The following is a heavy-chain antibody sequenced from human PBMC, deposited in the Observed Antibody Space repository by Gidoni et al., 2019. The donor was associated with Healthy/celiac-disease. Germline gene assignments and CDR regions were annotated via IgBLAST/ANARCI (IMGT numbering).Heavy chain of an antibody. D-gene: IGHD6-6*01. CDR1: GFTFRSYR. V-gene: IGHV3-21*01. CDR2: ISSSSSYI. J-gene: IGHJ6*02. CDR3: ARDGYSSSAEGYYYYYYGMDV. Sequence: EVQLVESGGGLVKPGGSLRLSCADSGFTFRSYRMNWVRQAPGKGLEWVSSISSSSSYIYYADSVKARFTISRDNAKNSLYLQMNSLRAEDTAVYYCARDGYSSSAEGYYYYYYGMDVWGQGTTVTVSS.